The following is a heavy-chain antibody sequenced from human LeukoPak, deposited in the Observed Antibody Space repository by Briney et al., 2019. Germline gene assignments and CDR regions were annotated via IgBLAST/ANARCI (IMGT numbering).Heavy chain of an antibody. CDR1: GYTFTGYY. Sequence: GASAKVSCKASGYTFTGYYMHWVRQAPGQGLEWMGWINPNSGGTNYAQKFQGRVTMTRDTSISTAYMELSRLRSDDTAVYYCARDPPYCSSTSCYQNWFDPWGQGTLVTVSS. J-gene: IGHJ5*02. V-gene: IGHV1-2*02. CDR2: INPNSGGT. D-gene: IGHD2-2*01. CDR3: ARDPPYCSSTSCYQNWFDP.